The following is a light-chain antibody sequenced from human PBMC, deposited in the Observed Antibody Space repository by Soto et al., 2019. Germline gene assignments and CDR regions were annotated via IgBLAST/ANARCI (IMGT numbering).Light chain of an antibody. CDR1: SSDVGGYNY. CDR2: DVS. V-gene: IGLV2-14*01. CDR3: SSYTSSSTFPYV. J-gene: IGLJ1*01. Sequence: QSALTQPASMSGSPGQSITISCTGTSSDVGGYNYVSWYQQHPGKAPKLMIYDVSDRPSGVSNRFSGSKSGNTASLTISGLQAEDEADYYCSSYTSSSTFPYVFGTGTKLTVL.